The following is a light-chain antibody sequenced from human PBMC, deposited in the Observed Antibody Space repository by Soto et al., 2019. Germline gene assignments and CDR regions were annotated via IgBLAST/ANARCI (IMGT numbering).Light chain of an antibody. J-gene: IGLJ2*01. CDR2: ENN. Sequence: QSVLTQPPSVSAAPGQKVTISCSGSSSNIGNNYVSWYQQLPGTAPKLRIYENNKRPSGIPDRFSGSKSGTSATLGITGLQTGDEADYYCGTWDSSLSAKGVFGGGTKLTVL. V-gene: IGLV1-51*02. CDR3: GTWDSSLSAKGV. CDR1: SSNIGNNY.